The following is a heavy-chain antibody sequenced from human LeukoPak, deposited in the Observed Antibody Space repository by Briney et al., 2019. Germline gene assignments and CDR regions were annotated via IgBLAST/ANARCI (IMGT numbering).Heavy chain of an antibody. V-gene: IGHV1-2*02. CDR1: GHTFTGYY. D-gene: IGHD3-10*01. CDR2: INPNSGGT. Sequence: ASVKVSCKASGHTFTGYYMHWVRQAPGQGLEWMGWINPNSGGTNYAQKFQGRVTMTRDTSISTAYMELSRLRSDDTAVYYCARDYGSGSYRGDFDPWGQGTLVTVSS. J-gene: IGHJ5*02. CDR3: ARDYGSGSYRGDFDP.